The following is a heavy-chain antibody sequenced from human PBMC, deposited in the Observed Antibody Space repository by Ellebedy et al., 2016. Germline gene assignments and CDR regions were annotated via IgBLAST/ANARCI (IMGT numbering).Heavy chain of an antibody. J-gene: IGHJ4*02. CDR3: ARRGGQGSRCTSASCHHYFDY. Sequence: GESLKISXKGSGHNFTNIWIAWVRQMPGKGLEWMGIIYPDDSDTRYSPSFQGQVIISVDNSMTTAYLHWTSLKASDTAMYYCARRGGQGSRCTSASCHHYFDYWGQGTLVTVSS. V-gene: IGHV5-51*01. CDR2: IYPDDSDT. D-gene: IGHD2-2*01. CDR1: GHNFTNIW.